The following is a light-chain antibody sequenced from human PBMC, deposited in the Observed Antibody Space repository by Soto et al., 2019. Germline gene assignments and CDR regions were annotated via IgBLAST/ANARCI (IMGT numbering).Light chain of an antibody. CDR2: GNS. CDR1: SSNIWAGYD. CDR3: QSYDSSLSVL. J-gene: IGLJ2*01. V-gene: IGLV1-40*01. Sequence: QSVLTQPPSVSGAPGQRVTISCTGSSSNIWAGYDVHWYQQLPVTAPKLLIYGNSNRPSGVPDRFSGSKSGTSASLAITWLQAEDEADYYCQSYDSSLSVLFGGGTKLTVL.